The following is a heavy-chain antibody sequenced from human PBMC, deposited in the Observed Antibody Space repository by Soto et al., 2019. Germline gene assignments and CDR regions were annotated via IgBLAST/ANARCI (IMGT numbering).Heavy chain of an antibody. Sequence: ASVKVSSNASGYTFTSYGISWVRQAPGQGLEWMGLISAYNGNTNYAKKLQGRVTMTTDTSTSTAYMELRSLRSDDTAVYYCARANDILTGYRPNYYHYGMYXWGQGTTVTVS. CDR3: ARANDILTGYRPNYYHYGMYX. V-gene: IGHV1-18*04. CDR1: GYTFTSYG. D-gene: IGHD3-9*01. J-gene: IGHJ6*02. CDR2: ISAYNGNT.